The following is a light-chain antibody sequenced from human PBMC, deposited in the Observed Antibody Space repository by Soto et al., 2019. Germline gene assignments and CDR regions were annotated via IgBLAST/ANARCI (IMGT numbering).Light chain of an antibody. J-gene: IGLJ1*01. CDR1: SSDVGGYDY. CDR3: SSYAGTATLYV. CDR2: EVS. Sequence: QSALTQPPSASGYPGQSVTISCTGSSSDVGGYDYVSWYQQHPGKAPKLLIYEVSKRPSGVPDRFSGSKSGNTASLTVSGLQAEDEADYYCSSYAGTATLYVFGIGTKVTVL. V-gene: IGLV2-8*01.